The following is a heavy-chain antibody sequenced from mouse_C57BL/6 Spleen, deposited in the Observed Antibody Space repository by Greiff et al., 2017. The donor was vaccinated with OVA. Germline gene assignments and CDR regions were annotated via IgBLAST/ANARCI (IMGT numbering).Heavy chain of an antibody. D-gene: IGHD1-1*01. Sequence: QVQLQQPGAELVMPGASVKLSCKASGYTFTSYWMHWVKQRPGQGLEWIGEIDPSDSYTNYNQKFKGKSTLTVDKSSSTAYMQLSSLTSEDSAVYYCARANYYGSSLRGNYFDYWGQGTTLTVSS. CDR1: GYTFTSYW. V-gene: IGHV1-69*01. J-gene: IGHJ2*01. CDR3: ARANYYGSSLRGNYFDY. CDR2: IDPSDSYT.